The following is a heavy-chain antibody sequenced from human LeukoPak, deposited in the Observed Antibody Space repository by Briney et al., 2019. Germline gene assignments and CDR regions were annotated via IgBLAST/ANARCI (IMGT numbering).Heavy chain of an antibody. CDR3: ARFGRSSRYYFDY. D-gene: IGHD6-6*01. V-gene: IGHV3-72*01. CDR2: TRNKANSYTT. CDR1: GFTFSDHY. Sequence: GGSLRLSCAASGFTFSDHYMDWVRQAPGKGLEWVGRTRNKANSYTTEYAASVKGRFTISRDDSKNSLYLQMNSLKTEDTAVYYCARFGRSSRYYFDYWGQGTLVTVSS. J-gene: IGHJ4*02.